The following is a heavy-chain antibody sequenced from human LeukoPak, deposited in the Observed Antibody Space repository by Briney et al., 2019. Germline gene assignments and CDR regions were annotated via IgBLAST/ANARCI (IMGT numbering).Heavy chain of an antibody. CDR3: ARVPGSYPENYYYGMDV. CDR1: GFTFSSYA. Sequence: GGSLRLSCAASGFTFSSYAMHWARQAPGKGLEWVAVISYDGSNKYYADSVKGRFTISRDNSKNTLYLQMNSLRAEDTAVYYCARVPGSYPENYYYGMDVWGQGTTVTVSS. D-gene: IGHD1-26*01. CDR2: ISYDGSNK. V-gene: IGHV3-30-3*01. J-gene: IGHJ6*02.